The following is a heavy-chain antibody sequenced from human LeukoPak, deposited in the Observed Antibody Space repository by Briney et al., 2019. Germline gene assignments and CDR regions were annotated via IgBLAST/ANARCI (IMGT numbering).Heavy chain of an antibody. CDR3: AKDFVGVVADALDL. Sequence: GGTLRLSCAASGFTFSTYAMSWVRHPPAMALQWVSSISRNGDKTYYADSVKDRFTISRDNSKNTLDLQMNTLRVEDTAIYYCAKDFVGVVADALDLWGQGALVTVSS. J-gene: IGHJ3*01. CDR1: GFTFSTYA. V-gene: IGHV3-23*01. D-gene: IGHD2-15*01. CDR2: ISRNGDKT.